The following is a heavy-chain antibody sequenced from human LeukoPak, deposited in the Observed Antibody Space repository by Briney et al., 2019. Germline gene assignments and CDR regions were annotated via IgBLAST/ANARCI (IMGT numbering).Heavy chain of an antibody. CDR1: GFIFTDYY. Sequence: GGSLRLSCAASGFIFTDYYMSWVRQAPGKGLEWVSFIDSGSTSTKYADSVKGRFSISRDNAKNTLYLHMNSLRAEDTAVYYCARGRLSSGWYDDWGQGILVTVSS. CDR2: IDSGSTST. CDR3: ARGRLSSGWYDD. J-gene: IGHJ4*02. D-gene: IGHD6-19*01. V-gene: IGHV3-11*06.